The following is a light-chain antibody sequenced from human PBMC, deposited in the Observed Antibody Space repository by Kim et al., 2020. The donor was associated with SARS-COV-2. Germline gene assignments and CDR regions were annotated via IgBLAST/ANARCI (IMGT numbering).Light chain of an antibody. Sequence: EIVMTQSPAILSVSPGERATLSCRASQSVSNNLAWYQQKPGQAPRLLIYDASTRATGIPARFSGSGSGTEFTLTISSLQSEDFAVYYCQHYNNWPRTFGQGTKVDIK. CDR1: QSVSNN. V-gene: IGKV3-15*01. CDR3: QHYNNWPRT. CDR2: DAS. J-gene: IGKJ1*01.